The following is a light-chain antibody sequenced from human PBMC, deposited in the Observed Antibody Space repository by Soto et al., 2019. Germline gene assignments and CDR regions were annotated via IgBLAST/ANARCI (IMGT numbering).Light chain of an antibody. CDR2: GTS. CDR1: QSVDSY. V-gene: IGKV3-20*01. CDR3: EYYGTSIT. J-gene: IGKJ4*01. Sequence: EIVLTQSPASLSLSPGGRGARSCRARQSVDSYLVWYQQNPGQAPRLLIHGTSNRATGIPDRFSGSGSGTDFTLTFSRLETEDFAVYYCEYYGTSITFGGGTKVDI.